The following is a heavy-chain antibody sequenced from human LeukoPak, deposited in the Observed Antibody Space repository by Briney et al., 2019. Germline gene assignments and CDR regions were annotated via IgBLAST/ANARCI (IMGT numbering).Heavy chain of an antibody. J-gene: IGHJ4*02. CDR2: ISAYNGNT. D-gene: IGHD3-22*01. CDR1: GYTFTSYG. CDR3: ARDTSTPPYYDGSGYSSHFDY. V-gene: IGHV1-18*01. Sequence: ASVKVSCKASGYTFTSYGISWVRQAPGQGLEWMGWISAYNGNTNYAQKLQGRVTMTTDTSTSTAYMELRSLRSDDTAVYYCARDTSTPPYYDGSGYSSHFDYWGQGTLVTVSS.